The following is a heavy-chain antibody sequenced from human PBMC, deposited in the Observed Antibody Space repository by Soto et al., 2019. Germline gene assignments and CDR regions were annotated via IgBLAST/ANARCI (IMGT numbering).Heavy chain of an antibody. V-gene: IGHV3-74*01. CDR2: INSDGSST. CDR3: ARGHAPVYYYMDV. J-gene: IGHJ6*03. D-gene: IGHD2-2*01. CDR1: GFTLSSYW. Sequence: GGSLRLSCAASGFTLSSYWMHWVRQAPGKGLVCVSRINSDGSSTSYADSVKGRFTISRDNAKNTLHLQMNSLRADDTAVYYCARGHAPVYYYMDVWGKGTTVTVSS.